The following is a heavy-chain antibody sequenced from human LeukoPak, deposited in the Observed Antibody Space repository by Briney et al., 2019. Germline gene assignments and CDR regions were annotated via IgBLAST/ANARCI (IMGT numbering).Heavy chain of an antibody. J-gene: IGHJ5*02. CDR2: INPNSGGT. CDR3: ASVVELNWFDP. Sequence: ASVKISCKASGYTFTGYYMHWVRQAPGQGLEWMGWINPNSGGTNYAQKFQGRVTMTRDTSISTAYMELRSLRSDDTAVYYCASVVELNWFDPWGQGTLVTVSS. V-gene: IGHV1-2*02. CDR1: GYTFTGYY. D-gene: IGHD3-10*01.